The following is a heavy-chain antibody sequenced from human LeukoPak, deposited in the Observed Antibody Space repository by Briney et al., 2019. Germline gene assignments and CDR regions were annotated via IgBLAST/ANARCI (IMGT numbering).Heavy chain of an antibody. V-gene: IGHV3-73*01. CDR2: IRSTANGYAT. Sequence: GGSLRLSCAASGFTFSRYWMNWVRQAPGKGLEWVGRIRSTANGYATAYAASVKGRFTISRDDSKNTAYLQMDSLKTEDTAVYYCTGNYYGSGSYADFDYWGQGTLVTVSS. CDR1: GFTFSRYW. J-gene: IGHJ4*02. D-gene: IGHD3-10*01. CDR3: TGNYYGSGSYADFDY.